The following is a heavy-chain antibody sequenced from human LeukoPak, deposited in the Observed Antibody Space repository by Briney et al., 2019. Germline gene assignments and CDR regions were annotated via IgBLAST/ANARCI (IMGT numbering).Heavy chain of an antibody. V-gene: IGHV3-48*01. Sequence: GGSLRLSCAASGLTFSRYWMSWVRQAPGKGLEWVSYISSSGSTIYYADSVKGRFTTSRDNAKNSMYLQMNSLRAEDTAVYYCARAGIAVAGTLDYWGQGTLVTVSS. CDR2: ISSSGSTI. D-gene: IGHD6-19*01. J-gene: IGHJ4*02. CDR1: GLTFSRYW. CDR3: ARAGIAVAGTLDY.